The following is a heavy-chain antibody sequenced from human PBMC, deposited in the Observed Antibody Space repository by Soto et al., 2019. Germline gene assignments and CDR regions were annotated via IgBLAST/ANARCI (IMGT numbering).Heavy chain of an antibody. V-gene: IGHV4-39*01. CDR3: ASEPIRGLYCSSTSCFLDY. D-gene: IGHD2-2*01. CDR1: GGSISSSSYY. J-gene: IGHJ4*02. CDR2: IYYSGST. Sequence: PSETLSLTCTFSGGSISSSSYYWGWIRQPPGKGLEGIGSIYYSGSTYYNPSLKSRVTISVDTSKNQFSLKLSSVTAADTAVYYCASEPIRGLYCSSTSCFLDYWGQGTLVTSPQ.